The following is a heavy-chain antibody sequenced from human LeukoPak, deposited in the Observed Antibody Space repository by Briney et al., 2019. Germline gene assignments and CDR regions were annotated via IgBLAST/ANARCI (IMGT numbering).Heavy chain of an antibody. CDR2: IYTSGST. V-gene: IGHV4-4*07. Sequence: SETLSLTCTVSGGSISSYYWSWIRQPAGKGLEWIGRIYTSGSTNYNPSLKSRVTMSVDTSKNQFSLKLSSVTAADTAVYYCAREGPPTVKKYYYDSSGYYYFDYWGQGTLATVSS. CDR1: GGSISSYY. D-gene: IGHD3-22*01. CDR3: AREGPPTVKKYYYDSSGYYYFDY. J-gene: IGHJ4*02.